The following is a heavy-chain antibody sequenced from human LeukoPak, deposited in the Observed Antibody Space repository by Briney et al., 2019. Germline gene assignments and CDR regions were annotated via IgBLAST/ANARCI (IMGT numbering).Heavy chain of an antibody. V-gene: IGHV3-21*01. CDR1: GFTFSSYS. CDR2: ISSSSSYI. D-gene: IGHD6-19*01. Sequence: PGGSLRLSCAVPGFTFSSYSVNSVRQAPGKGLEWVSSISSSSSYIYYAGSLKGRFTISRDNPKNSLYLQMNSLRAEDTAVYYCARTSTGWSLDYWGQGTLVTVSS. J-gene: IGHJ4*02. CDR3: ARTSTGWSLDY.